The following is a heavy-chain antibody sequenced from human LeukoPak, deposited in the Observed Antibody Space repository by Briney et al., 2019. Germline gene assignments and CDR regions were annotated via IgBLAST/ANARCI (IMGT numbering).Heavy chain of an antibody. D-gene: IGHD3-3*02. CDR1: GFIFSNYW. Sequence: PGGSLRLSCVASGFIFSNYWMSSVRQAPGKALECVASIKNDGREKNYVDSVKGGFTISRDNAKNSLYLHLSSLPAEDTAVSYCAKGVYIYGNLFDYWGQGTLVLV. CDR2: IKNDGREK. V-gene: IGHV3-7*01. CDR3: AKGVYIYGNLFDY. J-gene: IGHJ4*02.